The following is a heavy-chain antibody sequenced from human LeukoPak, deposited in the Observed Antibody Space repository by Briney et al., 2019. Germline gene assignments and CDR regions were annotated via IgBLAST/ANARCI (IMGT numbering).Heavy chain of an antibody. V-gene: IGHV3-30*18. J-gene: IGHJ4*02. CDR3: AKLPLTGEQAY. Sequence: GGSLRLSCAASGFTFSSYGMHWVRQAPGKGLEWVAVISYDGSNKYYADSVKGRFTISRDNSKNTLYLQMNSLRAEDTAVYYCAKLPLTGEQAYWGQGTLVTVSS. CDR2: ISYDGSNK. CDR1: GFTFSSYG. D-gene: IGHD7-27*01.